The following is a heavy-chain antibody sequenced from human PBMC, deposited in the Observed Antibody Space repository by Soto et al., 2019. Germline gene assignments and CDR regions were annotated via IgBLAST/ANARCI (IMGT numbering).Heavy chain of an antibody. Sequence: QVQLVESGGGVVQPGRSLRLSCAASGFTFSTYTLHWVRQAPGKGLEWVALISYAERNKYYADSVKGRFTISRDNSKNTLYLQMNSLRGDDTAVYYCAREKNYGSGSYDYWGQGTLVTVSS. CDR3: AREKNYGSGSYDY. V-gene: IGHV3-30*04. D-gene: IGHD3-10*01. CDR1: GFTFSTYT. CDR2: ISYAERNK. J-gene: IGHJ4*02.